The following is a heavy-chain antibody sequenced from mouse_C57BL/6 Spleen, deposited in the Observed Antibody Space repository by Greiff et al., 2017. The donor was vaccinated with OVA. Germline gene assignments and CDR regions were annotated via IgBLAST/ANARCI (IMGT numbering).Heavy chain of an antibody. J-gene: IGHJ3*01. V-gene: IGHV3-6*01. D-gene: IGHD2-4*01. Sequence: DVKLQESGPGLVKPSQSLSLTCSVTGYSITSGYYWNWIRQFPGNKLEWMGYISYDGSNNYNPSLKNRISITRDTSKNQFCLKLNSVTTEDTATYYCAREDDYAWFAYWGQGTLVTVSA. CDR2: ISYDGSN. CDR1: GYSITSGYY. CDR3: AREDDYAWFAY.